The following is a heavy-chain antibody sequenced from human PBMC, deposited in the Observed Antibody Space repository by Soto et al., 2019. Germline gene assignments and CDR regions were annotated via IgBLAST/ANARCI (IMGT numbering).Heavy chain of an antibody. CDR1: GFTFTSSA. CDR3: AAGHITMVRGVTYYYGMDV. CDR2: IVVGSGNT. J-gene: IGHJ6*02. D-gene: IGHD3-10*01. Sequence: WASVKVSCKASGFTFTSSAVQWVRQARGQRLEWIGWIVVGSGNTNYAQKFQERVTITRDMSTRTAYMELSSLRSEDTAVYYCAAGHITMVRGVTYYYGMDVWGQGTTVTVSS. V-gene: IGHV1-58*01.